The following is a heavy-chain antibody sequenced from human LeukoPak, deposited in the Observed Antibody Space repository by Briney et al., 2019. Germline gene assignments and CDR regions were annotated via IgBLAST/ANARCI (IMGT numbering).Heavy chain of an antibody. V-gene: IGHV1-46*01. D-gene: IGHD3-3*01. Sequence: ASVKVSCRTSGYSFTNNYMHWVRQAPGQGLEWMGIINPSGGNTNYAQKFQGRVTLTRDTSTTTVYMELSSLRSEDTAVYYCARGLYYDLWSGLDFWGQGTLVTVSS. CDR3: ARGLYYDLWSGLDF. J-gene: IGHJ4*02. CDR2: INPSGGNT. CDR1: GYSFTNNY.